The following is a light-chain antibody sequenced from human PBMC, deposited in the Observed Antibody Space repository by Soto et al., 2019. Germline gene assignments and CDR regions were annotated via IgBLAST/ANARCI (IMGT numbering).Light chain of an antibody. Sequence: DIPMTQSPSSLSPSVGDRVTITCRASQDIHNALAWFQQKPGKAPKSLIYGASSLQSGVPSRFSGSGYGTDFTLTINSLQPDDFATYYCQQYESYPITFGQGTRLEFK. CDR3: QQYESYPIT. CDR2: GAS. V-gene: IGKV1-16*01. J-gene: IGKJ5*01. CDR1: QDIHNA.